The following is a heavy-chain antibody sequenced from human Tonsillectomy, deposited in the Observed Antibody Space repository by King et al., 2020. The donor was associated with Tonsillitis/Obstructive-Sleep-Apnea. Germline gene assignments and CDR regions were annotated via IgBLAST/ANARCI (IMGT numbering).Heavy chain of an antibody. J-gene: IGHJ6*03. Sequence: QLVQSGAEVKKPGESLKISCKGSGYSFTSYWIGWVRQMPGKGLEWLGIIYPGDSDTRYSQSFQGQVTISADKSISTAYLQWSSLKASDTAMYYCARHGYSSGWSSYYYMDVWGKGTTVTVSS. V-gene: IGHV5-51*01. D-gene: IGHD6-19*01. CDR2: IYPGDSDT. CDR1: GYSFTSYW. CDR3: ARHGYSSGWSSYYYMDV.